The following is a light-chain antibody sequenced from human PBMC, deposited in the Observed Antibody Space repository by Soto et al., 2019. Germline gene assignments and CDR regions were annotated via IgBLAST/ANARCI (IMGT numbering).Light chain of an antibody. CDR1: QSVSRN. V-gene: IGKV3-20*01. CDR3: QQYGSSTKT. Sequence: EILLTQSPATLSVSPGERATLSCRASQSVSRNLAWYQQKPGQAPRLLIYGASSRATGIPDRFSGSGYGTDFTLTISRMEHEDFAVYYCQQYGSSTKTFGQGTKVDIK. CDR2: GAS. J-gene: IGKJ1*01.